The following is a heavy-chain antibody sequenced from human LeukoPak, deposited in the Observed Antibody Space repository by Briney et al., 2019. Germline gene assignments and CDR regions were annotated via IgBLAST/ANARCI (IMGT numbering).Heavy chain of an antibody. CDR2: ISGSSGRA. CDR1: GFSSSNYD. J-gene: IGHJ4*02. D-gene: IGHD6-19*01. Sequence: SGGSLRLSCEASGFSSSNYDMGWVRQAPGKGPEWVSSISGSSGRAYYPDSVKGRFTISRDNSKNILYLQMNSLTAEDTGLYYCARDPAGCKSAWYNFDLWGQGTLVTVSS. V-gene: IGHV3-23*01. CDR3: ARDPAGCKSAWYNFDL.